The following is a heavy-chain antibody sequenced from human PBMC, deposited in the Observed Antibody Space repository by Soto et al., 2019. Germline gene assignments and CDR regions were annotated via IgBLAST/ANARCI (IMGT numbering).Heavy chain of an antibody. CDR3: ARSSGFDWLLDQIFDY. Sequence: SETLSLTCTVSGGSISSYYWSWIRQPPGKGLEWIGYIYYSGSTNYNPSLKSRVTISVDTSKNQFSLKLSSVTAADTAVYYCARSSGFDWLLDQIFDYWGQGTLVTVSS. D-gene: IGHD3-9*01. CDR2: IYYSGST. V-gene: IGHV4-59*01. J-gene: IGHJ4*02. CDR1: GGSISSYY.